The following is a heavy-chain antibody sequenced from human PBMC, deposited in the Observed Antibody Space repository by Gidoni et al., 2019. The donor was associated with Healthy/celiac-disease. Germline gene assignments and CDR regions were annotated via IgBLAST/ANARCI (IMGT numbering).Heavy chain of an antibody. V-gene: IGHV3-64D*06. CDR2: ISSNGGST. D-gene: IGHD1-20*01. J-gene: IGHJ4*02. Sequence: EVQLVESGGGLVQPGGSLRLSCSASGFTFSSYAMHWVRQAPGKGLEYVSAISSNGGSTYYADSVKGRFTISRDNSKNTLYLQMSSLRAEDTAVYYCVKGSITGTFDYWGQGTLVTVSS. CDR3: VKGSITGTFDY. CDR1: GFTFSSYA.